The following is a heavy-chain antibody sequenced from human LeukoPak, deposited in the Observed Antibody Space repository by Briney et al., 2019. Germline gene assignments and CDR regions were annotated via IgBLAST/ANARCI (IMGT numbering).Heavy chain of an antibody. Sequence: ASVKVSCKVSGYTLTELSMHWVRQAPGKGLEWMGGFDPEDVETIYAQKFQGRVTMTEDTSTDTAYMELSSLRSEDTAVYYCATEYSSGWYGDAFDIWGQGTMVTVSS. CDR2: FDPEDVET. D-gene: IGHD6-19*01. V-gene: IGHV1-24*01. CDR1: GYTLTELS. CDR3: ATEYSSGWYGDAFDI. J-gene: IGHJ3*02.